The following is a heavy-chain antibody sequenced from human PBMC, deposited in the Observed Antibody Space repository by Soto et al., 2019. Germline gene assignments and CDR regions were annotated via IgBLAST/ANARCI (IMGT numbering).Heavy chain of an antibody. D-gene: IGHD6-19*01. J-gene: IGHJ3*02. CDR1: GGSINSGGYY. CDR3: ARDSSGYFAFDI. V-gene: IGHV4-31*03. Sequence: PSETLSLTCTVSGGSINSGGYYWSWIRQHPGKGLEWIGYIYYSGSTYYNPSLKSRVTISVDTSKNQFSLKLSSVTAADTAVYYCARDSSGYFAFDIWGQGTMVTVSS. CDR2: IYYSGST.